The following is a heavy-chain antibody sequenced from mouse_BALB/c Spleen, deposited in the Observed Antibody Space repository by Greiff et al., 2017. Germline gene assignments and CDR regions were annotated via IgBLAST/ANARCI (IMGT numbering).Heavy chain of an antibody. Sequence: DVKLVESGGGLVQPGGSLKLSCAASGFTFSSYTMSWVRQTPEKRLEWVAYISNGGGSTYYPDTVKGRFTISRDNAKNTLYLQMSSLKSEDTAMYYCARQGDFTAMVYAMDYWGQGTSVTVSS. CDR2: ISNGGGST. D-gene: IGHD1-2*01. CDR3: ARQGDFTAMVYAMDY. J-gene: IGHJ4*01. V-gene: IGHV5-12-2*01. CDR1: GFTFSSYT.